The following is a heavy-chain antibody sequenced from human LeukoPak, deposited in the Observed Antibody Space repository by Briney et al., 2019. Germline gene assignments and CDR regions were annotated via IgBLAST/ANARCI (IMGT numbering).Heavy chain of an antibody. D-gene: IGHD6-19*01. CDR2: INHSGST. CDR1: GRSFSGYY. Sequence: PSETLSLTCAVYGRSFSGYYWSWIRQPPGKGPEWIGEINHSGSTNYNPSLKSRVTISVDTSKNQFSLKLSSVTAADTAVYYCARGRDSSGEYAFDIWGQGTMVTVSS. J-gene: IGHJ3*02. V-gene: IGHV4-34*01. CDR3: ARGRDSSGEYAFDI.